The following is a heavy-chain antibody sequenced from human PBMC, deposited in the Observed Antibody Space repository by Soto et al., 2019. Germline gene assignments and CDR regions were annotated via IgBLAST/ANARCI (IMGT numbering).Heavy chain of an antibody. D-gene: IGHD3-10*01. V-gene: IGHV1-18*01. CDR3: ARDPLYYYGSGSYYNAGPHFDY. CDR1: GYTFTSYG. CDR2: ISAYNGNT. J-gene: IGHJ4*02. Sequence: ASVKVSCKASGYTFTSYGISWVRQAPGQGLEWMGWISAYNGNTNYAQKLQGRVTMTTDTSTSTAYMELRSLRPDDTAVYYCARDPLYYYGSGSYYNAGPHFDYWGQGTLVTVSS.